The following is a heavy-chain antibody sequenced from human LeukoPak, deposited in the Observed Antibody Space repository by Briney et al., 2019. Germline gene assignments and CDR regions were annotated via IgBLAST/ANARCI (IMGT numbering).Heavy chain of an antibody. J-gene: IGHJ4*02. Sequence: WASVKVSCKASGYTFTSYGISWVRQAPGQGLEWMGWINAGNGNTKYSQKFQGRVTITRDTSASTAYMELRSLRSDDTAVYYCAREGLGDLTLDYWGQGTLVTVSS. CDR2: INAGNGNT. CDR3: AREGLGDLTLDY. CDR1: GYTFTSYG. V-gene: IGHV1-18*01. D-gene: IGHD3-16*01.